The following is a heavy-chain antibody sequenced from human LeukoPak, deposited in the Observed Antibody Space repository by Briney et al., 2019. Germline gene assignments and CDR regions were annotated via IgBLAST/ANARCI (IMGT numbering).Heavy chain of an antibody. CDR1: GHTFTGYY. V-gene: IGHV1-2*02. D-gene: IGHD2-2*01. CDR3: AREDIVVVPAAMGYYYYYGMDV. Sequence: ASVKVSCKASGHTFTGYYMHWVRQAPGQGLEWMGWINPNSGGTNYAQKFQGRVTMTRDTSISTAYMELSRLRSDDTAVYYCAREDIVVVPAAMGYYYYYGMDVWGQGTTVTVSS. CDR2: INPNSGGT. J-gene: IGHJ6*02.